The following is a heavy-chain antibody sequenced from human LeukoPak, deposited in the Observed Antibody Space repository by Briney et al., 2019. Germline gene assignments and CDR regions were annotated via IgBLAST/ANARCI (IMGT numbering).Heavy chain of an antibody. Sequence: SETLSLTCTVSGGSISSSSYYWGWIRQPPGKGLEWIGEIYHSGSTNYNPSLKSRVTISVDKSKNQFSLKLNSVTAADTAVYYCAAESERWLLRSWGQGTLVTVSS. CDR3: AAESERWLLRS. CDR1: GGSISSSSYY. CDR2: IYHSGST. D-gene: IGHD6-19*01. J-gene: IGHJ4*02. V-gene: IGHV4-39*07.